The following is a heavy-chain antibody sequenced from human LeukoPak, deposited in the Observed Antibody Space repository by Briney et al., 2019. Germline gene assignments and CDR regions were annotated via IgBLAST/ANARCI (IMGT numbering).Heavy chain of an antibody. CDR3: ARTTEAHSWRTRYYDYYMDV. V-gene: IGHV4-4*07. D-gene: IGHD6-13*01. CDR2: IYTGGST. J-gene: IGHJ6*03. Sequence: SETLSLTCTVSGGSISSYYWSWIRQPAGKGLEWIGRIYTGGSTNYNPSLKSRVTMSVDTPKNQFSLKLSSVTAADTAVYYCARTTEAHSWRTRYYDYYMDVWGKGTTVTVSS. CDR1: GGSISSYY.